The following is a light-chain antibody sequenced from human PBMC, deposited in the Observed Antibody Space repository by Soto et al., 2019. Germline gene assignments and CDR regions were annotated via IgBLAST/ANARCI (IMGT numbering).Light chain of an antibody. J-gene: IGKJ1*01. CDR2: GAS. Sequence: EIQMTQSPSSLSASLGDRVTISCRASQGIRNDLGWYQKEPGKAPKRLIHGASSLQRGVPSRFSASGSGTNFTLTISSLQAEDFATYYCLLFNSFPRSFGQGTKVEVK. V-gene: IGKV1-17*01. CDR1: QGIRND. CDR3: LLFNSFPRS.